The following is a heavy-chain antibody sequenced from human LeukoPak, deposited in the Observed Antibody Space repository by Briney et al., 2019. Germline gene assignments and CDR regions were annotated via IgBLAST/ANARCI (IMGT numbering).Heavy chain of an antibody. J-gene: IGHJ4*02. V-gene: IGHV4-4*07. CDR1: GGSINTYY. Sequence: SETLCLTCSVSGGSINTYYWSCIRQPAGKGLEWIGRIHSSGSTHYNPSLKSRVTMSLDTSKNQFSLKLTSVTAADTAVYYCARDNDFFVYWRRGTLVTVSS. CDR3: ARDNDFFVY. CDR2: IHSSGST.